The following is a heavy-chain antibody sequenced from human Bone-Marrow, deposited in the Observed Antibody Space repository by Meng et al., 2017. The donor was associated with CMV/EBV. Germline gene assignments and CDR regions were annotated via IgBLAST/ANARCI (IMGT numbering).Heavy chain of an antibody. CDR1: GFTFSSYG. D-gene: IGHD3-3*01. V-gene: IGHV3-30*02. J-gene: IGHJ6*02. CDR2: IRYDGSNK. CDR3: ARVFWSSRDFLEWFLAGMDV. Sequence: GGSLRLSCAASGFTFSSYGMHWVRQAPGKGLEWVAFIRYDGSNKYYADSVKGRFTISRDNSKNTLYLQMNSLRGEDTAVYYCARVFWSSRDFLEWFLAGMDVWGQRTTVTVSS.